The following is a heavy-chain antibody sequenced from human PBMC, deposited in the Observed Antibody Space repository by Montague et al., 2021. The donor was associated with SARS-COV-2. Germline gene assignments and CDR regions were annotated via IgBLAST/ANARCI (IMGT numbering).Heavy chain of an antibody. V-gene: IGHV4-39*07. D-gene: IGHD3-16*01. J-gene: IGHJ4*02. CDR3: VAGGDSAKAGAY. CDR2: VLYTGTP. CDR1: GGSIANSHKY. Sequence: SETLSLTCTVSGGSIANSHKYWGWVRQPPGKGLEWIGSVLYTGTPYDHPSLTARVTISLDTSKNQFSLKMYSVTAVDTATYFCVAGGDSAKAGAYWGQGTPVTVSS.